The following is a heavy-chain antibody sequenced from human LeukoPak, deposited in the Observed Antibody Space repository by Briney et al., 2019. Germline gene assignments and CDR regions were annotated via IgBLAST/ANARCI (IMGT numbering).Heavy chain of an antibody. D-gene: IGHD2-2*01. V-gene: IGHV1-2*02. Sequence: ASVKVSCKTSGFMFTAYYIHWVRQVPGQGLEWMGWFNPKSGDTNYPQKFQGRVTMTRDTSISTAYMELSRLRSDDTAVYYCARELVVPAASNWFDPWGQGTLVTVSS. J-gene: IGHJ5*02. CDR3: ARELVVPAASNWFDP. CDR2: FNPKSGDT. CDR1: GFMFTAYY.